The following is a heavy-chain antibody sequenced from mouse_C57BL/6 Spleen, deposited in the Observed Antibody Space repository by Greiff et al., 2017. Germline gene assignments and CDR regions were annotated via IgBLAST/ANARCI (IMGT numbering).Heavy chain of an antibody. CDR2: IDPETGGT. D-gene: IGHD1-1*01. Sequence: QVQLKQSGAELVRPGASVTLSCKASGYTFTDYEMHWVKQTPVHGLEWIGAIDPETGGTAYNQKFKGKAILTADKSSSTAYMELRSLTSEDSAVYYCTYYGSSYDWFAYWGQGTLVTVSA. V-gene: IGHV1-15*01. CDR3: TYYGSSYDWFAY. J-gene: IGHJ3*01. CDR1: GYTFTDYE.